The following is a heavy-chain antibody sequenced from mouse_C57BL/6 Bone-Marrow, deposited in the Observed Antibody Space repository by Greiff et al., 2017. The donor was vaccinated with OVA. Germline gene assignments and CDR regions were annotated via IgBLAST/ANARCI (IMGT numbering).Heavy chain of an antibody. CDR2: IDPETGGT. J-gene: IGHJ4*01. V-gene: IGHV1-15*01. D-gene: IGHD1-1*01. CDR3: KRSYYAMDY. Sequence: VQLQQSGAELVRPGASVTLSCKASGYTFTDYEMHWVKQTPVHGLEWIGAIDPETGGTAYNQKFKGKDILTADKSSSTAYMELRSLTSEDSAVYYCKRSYYAMDYWGQGTSVTVSS. CDR1: GYTFTDYE.